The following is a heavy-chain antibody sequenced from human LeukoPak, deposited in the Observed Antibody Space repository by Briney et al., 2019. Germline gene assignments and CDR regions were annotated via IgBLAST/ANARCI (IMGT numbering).Heavy chain of an antibody. CDR3: ARPRYCSSTSCRYFDF. Sequence: GGSLRLSCAASGFTFSSYEMNWVRQAPGKGLEWLSYINSGGNTIYYADSVKGRFTISRDNAENSLCLQMDSLRAEDTALYYCARPRYCSSTSCRYFDFWGQGTLVTVSS. CDR2: INSGGNTI. D-gene: IGHD2-2*01. CDR1: GFTFSSYE. V-gene: IGHV3-48*03. J-gene: IGHJ4*02.